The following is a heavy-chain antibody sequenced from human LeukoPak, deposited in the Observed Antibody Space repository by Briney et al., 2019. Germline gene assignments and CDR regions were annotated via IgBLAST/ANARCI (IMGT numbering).Heavy chain of an antibody. D-gene: IGHD3-16*02. CDR3: ASHYSSGSYRYTGSFDS. V-gene: IGHV4-34*01. CDR2: INHSGTT. CDR1: GGSFSDYY. J-gene: IGHJ4*02. Sequence: SETLSLTCAVYGGSFSDYYWSWIRQPPGKGLEWIGEINHSGTTNYSPSLKSRVSISVDTSKNQFPLKLTSVTAADAAMYYCASHYSSGSYRYTGSFDSWGQGMLVNVSS.